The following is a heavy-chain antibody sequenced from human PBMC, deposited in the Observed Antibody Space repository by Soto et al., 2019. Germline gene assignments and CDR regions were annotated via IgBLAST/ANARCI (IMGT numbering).Heavy chain of an antibody. CDR3: ATDVVVVGAAQAGYSVY. D-gene: IGHD2-15*01. CDR1: GYTFTSYG. J-gene: IGHJ4*02. V-gene: IGHV1-18*01. Sequence: QGQLVQSGAEVKKPGASVKVSCKASGYTFTSYGISWVRQAHGQGLEWMGWISAYNGNTNYAKKLQGRVTMTTDISTSRANRELRMLQSDDTVVYYCATDVVVVGAAQAGYSVYLGQGTVVTVSS. CDR2: ISAYNGNT.